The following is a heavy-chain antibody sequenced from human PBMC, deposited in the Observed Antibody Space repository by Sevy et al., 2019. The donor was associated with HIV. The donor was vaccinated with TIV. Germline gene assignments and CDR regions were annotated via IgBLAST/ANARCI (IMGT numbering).Heavy chain of an antibody. CDR3: ARDGVFGGITMIVDD. CDR2: ISYDGSNK. J-gene: IGHJ4*02. V-gene: IGHV3-30-3*01. CDR1: RFTFSSYA. D-gene: IGHD3-22*01. Sequence: GGSLRLSCAASRFTFSSYAMHWVRQAPGKGLEWVAVISYDGSNKYYSDSVKGRFTISRDNSKNTLYLQMNSLRAEDTAVYYCARDGVFGGITMIVDDWGQGTLVTVSS.